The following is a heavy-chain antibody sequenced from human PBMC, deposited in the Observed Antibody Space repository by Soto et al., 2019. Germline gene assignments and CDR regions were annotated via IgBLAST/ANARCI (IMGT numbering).Heavy chain of an antibody. V-gene: IGHV4-39*01. CDR3: ARSLYYYDSSGYLNWFDP. D-gene: IGHD3-22*01. CDR1: GGSISSSSYY. Sequence: KTSETLSLTCTVSGGSISSSSYYWGWIRQPPGKGLEWIGSIYYSGSTYYNPSLKSRVTISVDTSKNQFSLKLSSVTAADTAVYYCARSLYYYDSSGYLNWFDPWGQGTLVTVSS. CDR2: IYYSGST. J-gene: IGHJ5*02.